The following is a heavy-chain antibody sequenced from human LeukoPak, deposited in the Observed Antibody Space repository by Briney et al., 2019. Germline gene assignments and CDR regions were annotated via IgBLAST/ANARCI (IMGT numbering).Heavy chain of an antibody. CDR2: IYYSGST. D-gene: IGHD2-15*01. Sequence: PSETLSLTCTVSGDSISSYYWSWTRQPPGKGLEWIGYIYYSGSTNYNPSLESRVTMSVDTSKNQFSLKMRSVTAADTAAYYCTREALGFCSGGSCVHWFDPWGQGTLVTVSS. V-gene: IGHV4-59*01. CDR1: GDSISSYY. CDR3: TREALGFCSGGSCVHWFDP. J-gene: IGHJ5*02.